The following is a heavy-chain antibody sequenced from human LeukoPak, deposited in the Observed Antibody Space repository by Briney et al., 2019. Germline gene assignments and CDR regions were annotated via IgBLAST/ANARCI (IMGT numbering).Heavy chain of an antibody. V-gene: IGHV3-20*04. CDR2: INWSGISI. Sequence: PGGSLRLSCAASGFTFDNYGMTWVRQAPGKGLEWVSGINWSGISIAYADSVEGRFTISRDNSKNTLYLQMNTLRADDTAVYYCAKDHGSSDWYYFDYWGQGTLVTVSS. CDR1: GFTFDNYG. J-gene: IGHJ4*02. D-gene: IGHD6-13*01. CDR3: AKDHGSSDWYYFDY.